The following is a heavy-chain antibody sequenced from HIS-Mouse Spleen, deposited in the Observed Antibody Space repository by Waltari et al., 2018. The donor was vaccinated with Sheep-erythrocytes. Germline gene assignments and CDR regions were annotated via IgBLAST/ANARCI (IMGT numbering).Heavy chain of an antibody. CDR3: ARRYYDFWSGYYDAFDI. Sequence: QVQLVQSGAEVKKPGPSVKVSCKASGYTFTSYDINCVRQATGQGLEWMGWMNPNSGNTGFAQRFQGRVTMTRNTSISTAYMELSSLRSEDTAVYYCARRYYDFWSGYYDAFDIWGQGTMVTVSS. J-gene: IGHJ3*02. D-gene: IGHD3-3*01. CDR2: MNPNSGNT. V-gene: IGHV1-8*01. CDR1: GYTFTSYD.